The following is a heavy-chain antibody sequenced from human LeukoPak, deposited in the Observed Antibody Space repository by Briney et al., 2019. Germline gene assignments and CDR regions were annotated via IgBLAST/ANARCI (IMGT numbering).Heavy chain of an antibody. D-gene: IGHD2-2*01. CDR2: IYYSGST. CDR1: GGSISSSSYY. CDR3: ARHLPIVVVPAAINAFDI. J-gene: IGHJ3*02. V-gene: IGHV4-39*01. Sequence: PSETLSLTCTVSGGSISSSSYYWGWIRQPPGKGLEWIGSIYYSGSTYYNPSLKSRVTISVDTSKNQFSLKLSSVTAADTAVYYCARHLPIVVVPAAINAFDIWGQGTMVTVSS.